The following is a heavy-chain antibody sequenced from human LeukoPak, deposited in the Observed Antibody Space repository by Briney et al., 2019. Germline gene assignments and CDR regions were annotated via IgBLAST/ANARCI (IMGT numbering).Heavy chain of an antibody. D-gene: IGHD1-26*01. Sequence: HRASVKVSCKASGYTFTSYGISWVRQAPGQGLEWMGWISAYNGNTNYAQKLQGRVTMTTDTSTSTAYMELSSLRSEDTAVYYCASSTGAHYYYYGMDVWGQGTTVTVSS. V-gene: IGHV1-18*01. CDR1: GYTFTSYG. CDR2: ISAYNGNT. CDR3: ASSTGAHYYYYGMDV. J-gene: IGHJ6*02.